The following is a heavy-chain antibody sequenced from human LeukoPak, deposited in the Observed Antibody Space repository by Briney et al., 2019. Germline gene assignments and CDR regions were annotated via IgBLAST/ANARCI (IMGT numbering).Heavy chain of an antibody. D-gene: IGHD3-10*01. CDR1: GGSISSYY. CDR2: IYYSGST. V-gene: IGHV4-59*01. Sequence: SETLSLTCTVSGGSISSYYWSWIRQPPGKGLEWIGYIYYSGSTSYNPSLKSRVTISVDTSKNQFSLKPSSVTAADTAVYYCARTRYYYNSRSYGAPYYFDYWGQGTLVTVSS. CDR3: ARTRYYYNSRSYGAPYYFDY. J-gene: IGHJ4*02.